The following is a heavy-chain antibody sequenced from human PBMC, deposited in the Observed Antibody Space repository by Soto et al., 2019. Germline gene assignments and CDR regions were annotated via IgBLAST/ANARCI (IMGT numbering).Heavy chain of an antibody. D-gene: IGHD3-3*01. J-gene: IGHJ4*02. CDR1: GFTFSRYA. CDR3: ARSGYYDFWSGYPQYYFDY. V-gene: IGHV3-30-3*01. CDR2: ISYDGSNK. Sequence: PGGSLRLSCAASGFTFSRYAMHWVRQAPGKGLEWVAVISYDGSNKYYADSVKGRFTISRDNSKNTLYLQMNSLRAEDTAVYYCARSGYYDFWSGYPQYYFDYWGQGTLVTVSS.